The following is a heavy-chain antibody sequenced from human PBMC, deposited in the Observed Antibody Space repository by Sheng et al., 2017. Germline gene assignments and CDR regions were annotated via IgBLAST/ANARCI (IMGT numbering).Heavy chain of an antibody. Sequence: QVQLVESGGGVVQPGRSLRLSCAASGFTFSTYGMHWVRQAPGKGLEWVAVIWYDGSDKYYADSVKGRFTISRDNSKNTVYLQMNSLTPEDTAVYYCARGNSTAWSFDYWGQGTLVTVSS. CDR3: ARGNSTAWSFDY. D-gene: IGHD6-19*01. J-gene: IGHJ4*02. V-gene: IGHV3-33*01. CDR1: GFTFSTYG. CDR2: IWYDGSDK.